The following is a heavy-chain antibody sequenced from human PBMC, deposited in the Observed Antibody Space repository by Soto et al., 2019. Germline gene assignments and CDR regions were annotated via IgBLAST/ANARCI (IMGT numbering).Heavy chain of an antibody. CDR3: ASSSPYIVVRKPTGNQDYYGMDV. CDR1: GGTFSNYT. CDR2: IIPVFGTT. J-gene: IGHJ6*02. V-gene: IGHV1-69*01. Sequence: QVQLVQSGAEVKKPGSSVKVFCKASGGTFSNYTISWVRQAPGQGLEWMGGIIPVFGTTDYEQKIQGRVTMTADGSTSTAYMKLSSLRSADTAVYYCASSSPYIVVRKPTGNQDYYGMDVWGQGTTVTVSS. D-gene: IGHD2-2*01.